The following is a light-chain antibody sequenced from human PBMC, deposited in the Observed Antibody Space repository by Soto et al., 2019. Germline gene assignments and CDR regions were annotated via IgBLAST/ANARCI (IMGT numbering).Light chain of an antibody. V-gene: IGKV1-39*01. CDR1: QSISSN. CDR2: AAS. Sequence: DIQIIEEPSRLRASVGDRVTITCRASQSISSNLTWYQQKPGKAPKLLIYAASTLQSGVPARFSGSGSGTDFTLTISRRHPEYFAVYYIPQSSSSPSTIGQATRLEIK. J-gene: IGKJ5*01. CDR3: PQSSSSPST.